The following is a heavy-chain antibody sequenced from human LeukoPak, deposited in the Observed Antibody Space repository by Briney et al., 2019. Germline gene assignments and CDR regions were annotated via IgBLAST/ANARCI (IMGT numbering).Heavy chain of an antibody. CDR1: GHSISSGYY. V-gene: IGHV4-38-2*01. D-gene: IGHD4-11*01. CDR2: MYHRGST. CDR3: ARHRGDNSNPRYYFYYMDV. Sequence: PSETLSLTCSVSGHSISSGYYWGWIRQPPGKGLEWIGTMYHRGSTYYNPSLKSRVTVSGDTSKNHFSLKLSSVIAADAAVYYCARHRGDNSNPRYYFYYMDVWGKGTTVTVSS. J-gene: IGHJ6*03.